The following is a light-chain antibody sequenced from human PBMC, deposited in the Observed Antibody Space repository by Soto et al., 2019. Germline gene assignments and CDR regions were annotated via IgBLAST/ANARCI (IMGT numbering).Light chain of an antibody. CDR1: SSDVGTHGY. J-gene: IGLJ3*02. Sequence: QSALTQPPSASGSPGQSVTISCTGTSSDVGTHGYVSWYQQHAGKAPKLMIYDVTKRPSGVPDRFSGSESANTASLTVSGLQAEDEADYYCMCYAGGNNWVFGGGTKLTV. V-gene: IGLV2-8*01. CDR2: DVT. CDR3: MCYAGGNNWV.